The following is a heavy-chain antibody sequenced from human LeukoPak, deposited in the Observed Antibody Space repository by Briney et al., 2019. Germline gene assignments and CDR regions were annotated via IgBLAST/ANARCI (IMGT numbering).Heavy chain of an antibody. D-gene: IGHD1-1*01. CDR3: ARDRLQLQS. J-gene: IGHJ5*02. CDR1: GGSISSYY. V-gene: IGHV4-59*01. Sequence: SETLSLTCTVSGGSISSYYWSWIRRPPGKGLEWIGYVYYTGNTNYNPSLKSRVTISVDTSKNQFSLKLSSVTAADTAVYYCARDRLQLQSWGQGTLVTVSS. CDR2: VYYTGNT.